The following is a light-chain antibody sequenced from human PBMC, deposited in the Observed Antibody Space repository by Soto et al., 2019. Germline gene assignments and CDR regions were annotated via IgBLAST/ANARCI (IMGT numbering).Light chain of an antibody. CDR1: SSDVGGYTY. Sequence: QSALTQPASVSESPGQSITISCTGTSSDVGGYTYVSWYQQHPGKAPKLMIYEVSNRPSGVSNRFSGSKSGSTASLTISGLQAEDEADYYCSSYTRSTNLGDVFGTGTKVTVL. CDR2: EVS. CDR3: SSYTRSTNLGDV. V-gene: IGLV2-14*01. J-gene: IGLJ1*01.